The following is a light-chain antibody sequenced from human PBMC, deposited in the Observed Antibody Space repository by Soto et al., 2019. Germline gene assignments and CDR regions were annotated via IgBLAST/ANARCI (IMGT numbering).Light chain of an antibody. V-gene: IGLV2-14*01. Sequence: QSLLTHPASVSGSPGHSITISSTVTSSDVGGYNYGSWYQLHPGKAPKLILYEVTNRPSGVSDRFSGSKSGNTASLTISGLQAEDEPDYHCSSYTRRTAYVLGTGTKGTV. J-gene: IGLJ1*01. CDR1: SSDVGGYNY. CDR3: SSYTRRTAYV. CDR2: EVT.